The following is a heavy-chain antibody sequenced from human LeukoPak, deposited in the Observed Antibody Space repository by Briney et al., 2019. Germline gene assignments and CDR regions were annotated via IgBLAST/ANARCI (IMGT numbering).Heavy chain of an antibody. CDR3: ARYDKSGYSLEL. D-gene: IGHD3-22*01. J-gene: IGHJ4*02. CDR1: GGPISNYY. Sequence: SETLSLTCTVSGGPISNYYWSWIRQPPGKGLERIGYIYYTGSTKSNPSLKSRVTISIDTSKNQLSLKLSSVTAADTAVYYCARYDKSGYSLELWGQGTLVTVSS. CDR2: IYYTGST. V-gene: IGHV4-59*01.